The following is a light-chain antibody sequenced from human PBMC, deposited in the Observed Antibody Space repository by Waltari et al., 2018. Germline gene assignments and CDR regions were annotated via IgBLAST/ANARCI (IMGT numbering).Light chain of an antibody. CDR2: GAS. V-gene: IGKV3-15*01. J-gene: IGKJ1*01. CDR3: QQYNNWPPGT. Sequence: EILMTQSPATLSVSPGESATLSCRASQSVSYDLAWYQQKPGQAPRLLIYGASARATGIPARFSGSGSGTEFTLTISSLQSEDFAVYYCQQYNNWPPGTFGQGTKVEIK. CDR1: QSVSYD.